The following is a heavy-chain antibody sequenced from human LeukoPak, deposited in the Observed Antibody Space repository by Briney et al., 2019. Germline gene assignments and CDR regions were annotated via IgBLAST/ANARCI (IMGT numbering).Heavy chain of an antibody. V-gene: IGHV1-8*01. CDR2: MNSNSGNT. J-gene: IGHJ5*02. Sequence: ASVKVSCKASGYTFINHDINWMRQATGQGLEWMGWMNSNSGNTGYAQKFQGRVTMTRDTSISTAYMELSSLRSEDTAVYYCAAVRHNTAQTYGSGHYDPWGQGTLVTVSS. CDR3: AAVRHNTAQTYGSGHYDP. CDR1: GYTFINHD. D-gene: IGHD3-10*01.